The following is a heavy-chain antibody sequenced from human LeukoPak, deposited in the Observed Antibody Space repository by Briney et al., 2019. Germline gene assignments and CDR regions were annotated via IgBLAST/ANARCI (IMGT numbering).Heavy chain of an antibody. J-gene: IGHJ4*02. CDR1: GGSFSGYY. Sequence: PSETLSLTCAVYGGSFSGYYWSWIRQPPGKGLEWIGEINHSGSTNYNPSLKSRVTISVDTSKNQFPLKLSSVTAADTAMYYCARVSRGNSVGGDYWGQGTLVTVSS. CDR2: INHSGST. V-gene: IGHV4-34*01. D-gene: IGHD4-23*01. CDR3: ARVSRGNSVGGDY.